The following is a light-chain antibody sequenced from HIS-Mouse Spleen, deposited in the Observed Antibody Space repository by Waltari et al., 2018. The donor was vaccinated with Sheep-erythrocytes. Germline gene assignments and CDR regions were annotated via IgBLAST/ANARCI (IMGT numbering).Light chain of an antibody. V-gene: IGLV2-14*01. CDR1: SSDVGGYNY. CDR2: EVS. J-gene: IGLJ3*02. CDR3: SSYTSSSTWV. Sequence: QSALTQPASVFGSPGQSITISCTGTSSDVGGYNYVSWYQQHPGKAPKLMIYEVSNRPSGVSNRVSGSTSGNTASLTIAGLQAEDEADYYCSSYTSSSTWVFGGGTKLTVL.